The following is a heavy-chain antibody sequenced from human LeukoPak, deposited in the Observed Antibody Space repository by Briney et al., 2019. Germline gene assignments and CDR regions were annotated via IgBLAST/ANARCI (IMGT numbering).Heavy chain of an antibody. CDR2: IRRSRSTK. CDR1: GVTFSSYS. CDR3: ARERGNSLRY. J-gene: IGHJ4*01. Sequence: PGGSLRLSCVASGVTFSSYSVHGVRQARGEGLEWVSYIRRSRSTKNYADCVMGLFAVSRDNAEDALYVHMNSLRDDDSGFYLCARERGNSLRYWGQGTMVTVSS. D-gene: IGHD2/OR15-2a*01. V-gene: IGHV3-48*02.